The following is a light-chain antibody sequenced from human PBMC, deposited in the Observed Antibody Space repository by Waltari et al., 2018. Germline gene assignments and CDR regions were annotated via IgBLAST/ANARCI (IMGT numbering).Light chain of an antibody. CDR1: SANIENNY. CDR2: ANN. V-gene: IGLV1-51*01. Sequence: QSVLTQPPSVSAAPGQKVTISCSGSSANIENNYVSWYHHLPGTAPKVLIYANNKGPSGIPDRFSGSKSGASATLGISGLQSGDEADYYCGTWDSSLSAWVFGGGTKLTVL. CDR3: GTWDSSLSAWV. J-gene: IGLJ3*02.